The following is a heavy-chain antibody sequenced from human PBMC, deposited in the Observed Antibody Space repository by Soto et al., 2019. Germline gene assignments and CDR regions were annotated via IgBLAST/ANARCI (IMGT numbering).Heavy chain of an antibody. CDR1: GGTFNTYT. CDR3: SIGSWSAETFDV. Sequence: QVHLIQSGAEVKKPGSSVKVSCKAAGGTFNTYTLIWVRQAPGHGLEWMGRIIPMVTVTNSAQKFQCRLTLTADKSMGTAFMELTILRSDDTAVYYCSIGSWSAETFDVWGQGTMVTVSS. D-gene: IGHD2-2*01. CDR2: IIPMVTVT. V-gene: IGHV1-69*02. J-gene: IGHJ3*01.